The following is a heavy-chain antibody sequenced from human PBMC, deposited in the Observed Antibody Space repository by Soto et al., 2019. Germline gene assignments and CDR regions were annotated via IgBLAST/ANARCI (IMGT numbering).Heavy chain of an antibody. CDR3: EKALVPPLYYFDY. D-gene: IGHD2-8*02. Sequence: EVQLLESGGGLVQPGGSLRLSCAASGFTFSSYAMSWVRQAPGKGLEWVSAISGSGGSTYYADSVKGRFTISRDNSKNTLYLQMNTLRAEDTAVYYCEKALVPPLYYFDYGGQGTLVTVP. CDR2: ISGSGGST. J-gene: IGHJ4*02. CDR1: GFTFSSYA. V-gene: IGHV3-23*01.